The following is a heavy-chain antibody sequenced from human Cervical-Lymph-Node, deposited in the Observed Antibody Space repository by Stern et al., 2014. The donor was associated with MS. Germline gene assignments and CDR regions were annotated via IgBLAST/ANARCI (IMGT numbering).Heavy chain of an antibody. CDR3: ARDVGMDS. J-gene: IGHJ5*01. CDR2: IYHSGGA. Sequence: QLQLQESGPGLVRPSETLSLTCAVSGVSISYSYWSWIRQPPGKGLEWIGYIYHSGGATYNPSLKSRVTMSVDTSRSQFSLKLSSVTAADTAVYYCARDVGMDSWGQGTLVTVSS. V-gene: IGHV4-59*01. D-gene: IGHD6-13*01. CDR1: GVSISYSY.